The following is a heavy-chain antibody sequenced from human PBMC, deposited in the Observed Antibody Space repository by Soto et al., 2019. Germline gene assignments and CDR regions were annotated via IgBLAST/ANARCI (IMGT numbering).Heavy chain of an antibody. Sequence: SXKVSCKASGYTXNSYYMDLVRQAPGQGLEWIGIINPSGGSTGYAQKFQGRVTMTRDTSTRTVYMELSSLISEDTDVYYCAREGIAVAGGPDYWGQGTLGTVS. V-gene: IGHV1-46*02. J-gene: IGHJ4*02. CDR3: AREGIAVAGGPDY. D-gene: IGHD6-19*01. CDR2: INPSGGST. CDR1: GYTXNSYY.